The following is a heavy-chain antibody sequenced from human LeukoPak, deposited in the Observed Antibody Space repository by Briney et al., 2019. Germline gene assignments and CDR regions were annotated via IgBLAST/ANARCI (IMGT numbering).Heavy chain of an antibody. CDR3: ARDRRMIAYAFDI. J-gene: IGHJ3*02. Sequence: GGSLRLSCAASGFTFSSYGMHWVRQAPGKGLEWVAVIWYDGSNKYYADSVKGRFTISRDNSKNTLYLQMKSLRAEDTAVYYCARDRRMIAYAFDIWGQGTMVTVSS. CDR1: GFTFSSYG. CDR2: IWYDGSNK. D-gene: IGHD3-22*01. V-gene: IGHV3-33*01.